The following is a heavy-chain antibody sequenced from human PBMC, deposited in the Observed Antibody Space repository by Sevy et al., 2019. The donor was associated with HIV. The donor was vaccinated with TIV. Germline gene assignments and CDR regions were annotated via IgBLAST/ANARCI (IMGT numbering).Heavy chain of an antibody. CDR2: IHSGGKI. CDR3: AREDIVLGEDNYYGIDV. CDR1: GFSVSSNY. V-gene: IGHV3-53*01. J-gene: IGHJ6*02. Sequence: GGSLRLSCAASGFSVSSNYMSWVRQAPGKGPEWVSVIHSGGKISYADSVQRRFTISRDNSKNTLYLQMNSLRAEDTAVYYCAREDIVLGEDNYYGIDVWGQGTTVTVSS. D-gene: IGHD2-15*01.